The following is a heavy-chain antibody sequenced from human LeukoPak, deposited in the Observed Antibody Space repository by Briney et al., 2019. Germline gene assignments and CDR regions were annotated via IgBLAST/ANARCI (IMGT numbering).Heavy chain of an antibody. Sequence: GGSLRLSCAASGFTVSSNYMSWVRQAPGKGLEWVSVICSGGSTYYADSVKGRFTISRDNAKNSLYLQMNSLRAEDTAVYYCARGFGVVTYFDYWGQGTLVTVSS. CDR3: ARGFGVVTYFDY. V-gene: IGHV3-66*01. D-gene: IGHD3-3*01. J-gene: IGHJ4*02. CDR2: ICSGGST. CDR1: GFTVSSNY.